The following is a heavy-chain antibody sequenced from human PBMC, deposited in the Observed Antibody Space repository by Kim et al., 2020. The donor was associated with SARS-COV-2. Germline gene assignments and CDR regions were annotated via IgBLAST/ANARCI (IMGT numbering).Heavy chain of an antibody. V-gene: IGHV4-59*08. CDR2: IYYSGST. CDR3: ARHGRYSYGHLRPGWFDP. D-gene: IGHD5-18*01. J-gene: IGHJ5*02. CDR1: GGSISSYY. Sequence: SETLSLTCTVSGGSISSYYWSWIRQPPGKGLEWIGYIYYSGSTNYNPSLKSRVNISVDTSKNQFSLKLSSVTAADTAVYYCARHGRYSYGHLRPGWFDPCGQGTLVTVSS.